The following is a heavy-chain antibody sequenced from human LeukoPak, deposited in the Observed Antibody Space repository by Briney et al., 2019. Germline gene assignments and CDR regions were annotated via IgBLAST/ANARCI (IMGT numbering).Heavy chain of an antibody. D-gene: IGHD3-22*01. V-gene: IGHV4-34*01. CDR1: SGSFSDYY. J-gene: IGHJ3*01. Sequence: SETLFLTCAVFSGSFSDYYWSWIRQPPGKGLEWIGEINHSGSTNYNPSLKSRVTISVDTSKNQFSLKLSSVTAADTAVYYCARVQSNYYDSSGYLDDTFDFWGQGTMVTVSS. CDR3: ARVQSNYYDSSGYLDDTFDF. CDR2: INHSGST.